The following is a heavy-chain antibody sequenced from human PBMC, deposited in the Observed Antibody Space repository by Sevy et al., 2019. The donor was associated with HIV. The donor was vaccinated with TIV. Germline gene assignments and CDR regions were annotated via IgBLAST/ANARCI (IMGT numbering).Heavy chain of an antibody. V-gene: IGHV7-4-1*02. D-gene: IGHD2-2*01. CDR3: ARDPTQIVVVPAALRDYYYYAMDV. CDR1: GYTFTTYA. CDR2: INTNTGNP. J-gene: IGHJ6*02. Sequence: ASVKVSYKASGYTFTTYAINWVRQAPGQGLEWMGWINTNTGNPTYAQGFTGRFVFSLDTSVSTAYLQISSLKTEETAVYFCARDPTQIVVVPAALRDYYYYAMDVWGQGTTVTVSS.